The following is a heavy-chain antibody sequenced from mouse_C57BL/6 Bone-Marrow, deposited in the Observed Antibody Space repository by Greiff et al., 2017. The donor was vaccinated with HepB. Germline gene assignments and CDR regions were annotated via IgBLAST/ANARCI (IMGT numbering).Heavy chain of an antibody. Sequence: VKLMESGAELARPGASVKLSCKASGYTFTSYGISWVKQRTGQGLEWIGEIYPRSGNTYYNEKFKGKATLTADKSSSTAYMELRSLTSEDSAVYFCARLTTVVFDYWGPGTTLTVSS. J-gene: IGHJ2*01. CDR3: ARLTTVVFDY. CDR1: GYTFTSYG. D-gene: IGHD1-1*01. V-gene: IGHV1-81*01. CDR2: IYPRSGNT.